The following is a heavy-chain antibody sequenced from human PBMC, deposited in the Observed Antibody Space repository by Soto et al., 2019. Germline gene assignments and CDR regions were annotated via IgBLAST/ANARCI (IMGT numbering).Heavy chain of an antibody. J-gene: IGHJ6*02. CDR2: INAGNGNT. CDR3: AKGGNIAVVVADYGMDV. CDR1: GYTFSNYS. Sequence: ASVKVSCKASGYTFSNYSMHWVRQAPGQRLEWMGWINAGNGNTKYSQKFQDRVTITRDTSASTAYMELSSLRSEDTAVYYCAKGGNIAVVVADYGMDVWGQGTTVTVSS. D-gene: IGHD2-15*01. V-gene: IGHV1-3*01.